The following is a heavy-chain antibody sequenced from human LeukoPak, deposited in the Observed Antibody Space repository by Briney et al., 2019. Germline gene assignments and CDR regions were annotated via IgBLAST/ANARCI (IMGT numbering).Heavy chain of an antibody. Sequence: MPSETLSLTCTVSSGSISSNNYYWGWIRQPPGKGLEWIGSIYYTGSTFYNPSLKSRVTMSLDALKNQFTLKVTSVTATDTAVYYCARLVSYDVLTENFYKYYKDVWGKGTTVTVSS. J-gene: IGHJ6*03. CDR2: IYYTGST. CDR3: ARLVSYDVLTENFYKYYKDV. CDR1: SGSISSNNYY. V-gene: IGHV4-39*01. D-gene: IGHD3-9*01.